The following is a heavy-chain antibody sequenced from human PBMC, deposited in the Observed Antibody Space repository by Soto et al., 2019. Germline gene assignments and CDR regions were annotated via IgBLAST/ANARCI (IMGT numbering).Heavy chain of an antibody. Sequence: GESLKISCKGSGYSFTSYWISWVRQMPGKGLEWIVRIDPSDSYTNYSPSFQGHVTISADKSISTAYLQWSSLKASDTAMYYCAGADSRSWYGGYYYYGMDVGGQGTTVTVSS. CDR1: GYSFTSYW. CDR2: IDPSDSYT. CDR3: AGADSRSWYGGYYYYGMDV. V-gene: IGHV5-10-1*01. J-gene: IGHJ6*02. D-gene: IGHD6-13*01.